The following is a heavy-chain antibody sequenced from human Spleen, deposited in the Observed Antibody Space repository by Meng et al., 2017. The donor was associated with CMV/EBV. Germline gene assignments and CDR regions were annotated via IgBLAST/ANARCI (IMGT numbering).Heavy chain of an antibody. CDR3: ARGGDYGDFHDPFDY. D-gene: IGHD4-17*01. CDR2: INPNSGVT. J-gene: IGHJ4*02. V-gene: IGHV1-2*02. Sequence: ASVKVSCKASGYTFSDYYIHWMRQAPGQGPEWMGWINPNSGVTKSAQKFQGRVTMTRDTSISTAYMELSRLISDDTGVYYCARGGDYGDFHDPFDYWGQGTLVTVSS. CDR1: GYTFSDYY.